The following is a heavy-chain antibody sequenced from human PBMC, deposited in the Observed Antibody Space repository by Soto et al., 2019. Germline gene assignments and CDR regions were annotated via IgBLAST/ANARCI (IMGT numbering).Heavy chain of an antibody. D-gene: IGHD4-17*01. J-gene: IGHJ2*01. Sequence: QDQLVQSGAEVKKPGSSVKVSCKASGGTFSSHTFSWVRQAPGQGLEWMGRIIPALGTATYAQKFQGRVTITADESATTAYMELNSLRSEDTAVYSCARPDFGDYWSFDLWGRGTLVTVSS. CDR1: GGTFSSHT. CDR2: IIPALGTA. V-gene: IGHV1-69*08. CDR3: ARPDFGDYWSFDL.